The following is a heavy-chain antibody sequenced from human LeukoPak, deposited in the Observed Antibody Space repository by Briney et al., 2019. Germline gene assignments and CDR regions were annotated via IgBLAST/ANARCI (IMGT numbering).Heavy chain of an antibody. D-gene: IGHD2-15*01. V-gene: IGHV3-15*01. CDR1: GFTFSGYS. CDR3: TTSPLPGLDY. J-gene: IGHJ4*02. CDR2: IKSKTHGGTT. Sequence: PGGSLRLSCAASGFTFSGYSMSWVRQAPGKGLEWVGRIKSKTHGGTTDYAAPVKGRFTISRDDSRNTVYLQMNSLKTEDMAIYYCTTSPLPGLDYWGQGTPVTVSS.